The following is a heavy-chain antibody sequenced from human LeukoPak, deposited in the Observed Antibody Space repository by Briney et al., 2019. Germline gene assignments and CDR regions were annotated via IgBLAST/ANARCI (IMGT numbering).Heavy chain of an antibody. V-gene: IGHV1-46*01. D-gene: IGHD2-15*01. Sequence: ASVKVSCKASGYTFTSYYMHWVRQAPGQGLEWMGIINPSGGSTSYAQKFQGRVTMTRDTSTSTVYMELSSLRSEDTAVYYCARDLVVGYPTRGYMDVWGKGTTVTISS. CDR2: INPSGGST. CDR1: GYTFTSYY. CDR3: ARDLVVGYPTRGYMDV. J-gene: IGHJ6*03.